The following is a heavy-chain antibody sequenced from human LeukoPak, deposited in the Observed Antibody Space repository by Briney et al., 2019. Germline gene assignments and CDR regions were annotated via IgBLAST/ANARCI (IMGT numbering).Heavy chain of an antibody. D-gene: IGHD1-26*01. Sequence: PGGSLRLSCAASGFTFSSYAMNWVRQAPGKGLEWVSGISGSGSNTYYAGSVMGRFTISRDNSKNTLYLQMNSLRAEDTAVYYCAKDVLSGTYYYFDQWGQGALVTVSS. CDR1: GFTFSSYA. CDR2: ISGSGSNT. J-gene: IGHJ4*02. CDR3: AKDVLSGTYYYFDQ. V-gene: IGHV3-23*01.